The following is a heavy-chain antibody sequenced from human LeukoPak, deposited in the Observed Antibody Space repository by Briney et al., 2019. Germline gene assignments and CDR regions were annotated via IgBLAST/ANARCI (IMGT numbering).Heavy chain of an antibody. CDR1: GGSISRGDYY. Sequence: SQTLSLTCTVSGGSISRGDYYWSWIRQPPGKGLEWIGYIYYSGSTDYNPSLKSRVTISVDTSKNQFSLKLTSVTAADTAVYYCARHWKGFDSWGQGTLVTVSS. CDR2: IYYSGST. V-gene: IGHV4-30-4*01. CDR3: ARHWKGFDS. D-gene: IGHD1-1*01. J-gene: IGHJ4*02.